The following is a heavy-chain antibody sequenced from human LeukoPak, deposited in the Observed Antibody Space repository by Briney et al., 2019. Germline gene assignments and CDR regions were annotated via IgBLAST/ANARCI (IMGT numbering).Heavy chain of an antibody. CDR3: ARDSGIAVAGFDY. V-gene: IGHV4-4*07. J-gene: IGHJ4*02. D-gene: IGHD6-19*01. CDR1: GAPIRNYY. CDR2: TYTRGST. Sequence: SETLSLTCTVSGAPIRNYYWSWIRQPAGKGLEWIGRTYTRGSTNYNPSLKSRVTMSVDASTNQFSLKLTSVTAADTAIYYCARDSGIAVAGFDYWGRGTLITVSS.